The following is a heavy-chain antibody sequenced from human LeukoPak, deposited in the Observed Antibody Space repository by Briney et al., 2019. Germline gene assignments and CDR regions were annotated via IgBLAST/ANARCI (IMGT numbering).Heavy chain of an antibody. CDR3: AKGAWASRYYYDSSGYYYSFDY. Sequence: GASLTLSCAASGFTFSSYAMSWVRQAPGRGMNWVSAISGSGGSTYYADSVMDRFTISRDNSKNTLYLQMYSLRAEDTAVYYCAKGAWASRYYYDSSGYYYSFDYWGQGTLVTVSS. J-gene: IGHJ4*02. CDR1: GFTFSSYA. CDR2: ISGSGGST. D-gene: IGHD3-22*01. V-gene: IGHV3-23*01.